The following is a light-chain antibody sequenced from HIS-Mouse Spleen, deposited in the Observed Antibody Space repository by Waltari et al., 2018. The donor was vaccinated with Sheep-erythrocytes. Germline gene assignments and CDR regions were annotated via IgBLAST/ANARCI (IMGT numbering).Light chain of an antibody. V-gene: IGLV2-23*01. J-gene: IGLJ3*02. CDR1: SSAVGISNL. CDR2: EGS. CDR3: CSYAGSSTPWV. Sequence: QSALTQPASVSGSPGQPITISCTVTSSAVGISNLVSWYQRHPGKAPKLMIYEGSKRPSGVSNRFSGSKSGNTASLTISGLQAEDEADYYCCSYAGSSTPWVFGGGTKLTVL.